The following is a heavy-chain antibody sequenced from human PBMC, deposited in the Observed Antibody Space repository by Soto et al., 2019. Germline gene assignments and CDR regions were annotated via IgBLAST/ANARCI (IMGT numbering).Heavy chain of an antibody. D-gene: IGHD3-10*01. CDR2: ISAYNGNT. V-gene: IGHV1-18*01. Sequence: ASVKVSCKASGYTFTSYGISWVRQAPGQGLEWMGWISAYNGNTNYAQKLQGRVTMTTDTSTSTAYMELRSLRSDDTAVYYCARDSSWFGELLTPSFDYWGQGTLVTVSS. CDR1: GYTFTSYG. J-gene: IGHJ4*02. CDR3: ARDSSWFGELLTPSFDY.